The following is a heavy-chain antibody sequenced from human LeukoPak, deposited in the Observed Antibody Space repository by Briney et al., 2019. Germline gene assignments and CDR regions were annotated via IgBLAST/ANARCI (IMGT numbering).Heavy chain of an antibody. Sequence: ASVKVSCKASGYTFTSYDINWVRQAPGQGLEWMGWINPKSGGTNYAQKFQGRVTMTTDMSMSTAYMELSRLTSDDTAVYYCARAGGRSWFDPWGQGTLVTVSS. J-gene: IGHJ5*02. CDR3: ARAGGRSWFDP. CDR1: GYTFTSYD. V-gene: IGHV1-2*02. CDR2: INPKSGGT.